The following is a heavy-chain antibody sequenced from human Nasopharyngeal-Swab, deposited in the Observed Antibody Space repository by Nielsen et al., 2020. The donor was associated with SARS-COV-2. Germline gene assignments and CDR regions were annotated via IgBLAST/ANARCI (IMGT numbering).Heavy chain of an antibody. J-gene: IGHJ5*02. Sequence: GESPMTPCAASGFTFSSYEMNWVRQAPGKGLEWVSYISSSGSTIYYADSVKGRFTISRDNAKNSLYLQMNSLRAEDTAVYYCARVSGYSGYDFYNWFDPWGQGTLVTVSS. CDR1: GFTFSSYE. CDR2: ISSSGSTI. CDR3: ARVSGYSGYDFYNWFDP. D-gene: IGHD5-12*01. V-gene: IGHV3-48*03.